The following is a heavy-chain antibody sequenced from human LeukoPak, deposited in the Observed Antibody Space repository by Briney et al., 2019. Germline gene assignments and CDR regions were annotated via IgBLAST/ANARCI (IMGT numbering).Heavy chain of an antibody. Sequence: GESLKISCKGSGYSFTSYWIGWVRQMPGKGLEWMGIIYPGDSDTRYSPSLQGQVTISADKSISTAYLQWSSLKASDTAMYYRARHLRGYSGYDLSLDYYYGMDVWGQGTTVTVSS. V-gene: IGHV5-51*01. CDR1: GYSFTSYW. J-gene: IGHJ6*02. CDR2: IYPGDSDT. D-gene: IGHD5-12*01. CDR3: ARHLRGYSGYDLSLDYYYGMDV.